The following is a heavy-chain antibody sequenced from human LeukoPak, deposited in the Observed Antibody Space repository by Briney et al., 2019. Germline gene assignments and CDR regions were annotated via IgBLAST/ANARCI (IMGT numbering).Heavy chain of an antibody. V-gene: IGHV3-23*01. J-gene: IGHJ3*02. CDR3: AREASVAATDDAFDI. CDR1: GFTFSSYA. Sequence: PGGSLRLSCAASGFTFSSYAMSWVRQAPGKGLEWVSGISGSGGSRHHADSLEGRFTISRDNSKNTLYLQMNYLRAEDTAVYYCAREASVAATDDAFDIWGQGKMVTVSS. D-gene: IGHD6-19*01. CDR2: ISGSGGSR.